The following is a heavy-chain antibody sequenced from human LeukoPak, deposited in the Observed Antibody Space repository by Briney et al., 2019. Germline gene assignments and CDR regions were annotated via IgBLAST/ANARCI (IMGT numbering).Heavy chain of an antibody. V-gene: IGHV3-33*06. D-gene: IGHD2-15*01. Sequence: PGGSLRLSWAASGFTFSSYGMHWVRQAPGKGLEWVAVIWYDGSNKYYADSVKGRFTISRDNSKNTLYLQMNSLRAEDTAVYYCAKVRVGTAHFDYWGQGTLVTVSS. J-gene: IGHJ4*02. CDR2: IWYDGSNK. CDR3: AKVRVGTAHFDY. CDR1: GFTFSSYG.